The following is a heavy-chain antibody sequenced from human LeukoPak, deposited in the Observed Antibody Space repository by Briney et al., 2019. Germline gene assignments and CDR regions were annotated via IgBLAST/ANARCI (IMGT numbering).Heavy chain of an antibody. J-gene: IGHJ6*03. CDR2: IYYTGNT. V-gene: IGHV4-59*01. CDR1: GGSISNYY. CDR3: ARVSMVRGVIITGPYMDV. Sequence: KPSETLSLTCTVSGGSISNYYWNWIRQPPGKGLEWIGYIYYTGNTNYNPSLKSRVTISVDTSKNQFSLKLSSVTAADTAVYYCARVSMVRGVIITGPYMDVWGKGTTVTVSS. D-gene: IGHD3-10*01.